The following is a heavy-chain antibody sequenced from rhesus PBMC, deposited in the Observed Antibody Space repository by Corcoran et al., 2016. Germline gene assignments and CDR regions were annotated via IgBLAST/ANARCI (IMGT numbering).Heavy chain of an antibody. CDR2: IYWNDSK. CDR3: ARDTVDFDY. V-gene: IGHV2-95*01. J-gene: IGHJ4*01. D-gene: IGHD5-24*01. Sequence: QVTLKESGPALVKPTQTLTLTCTFSGFSISTTGTGVGWIRQPPGKALEWLASIYWNDSKYYSTSLKSRLTIYKDTSKNQVVLTMTNMDPVDTATYYCARDTVDFDYWGQGVLVTVSS. CDR1: GFSISTTGTG.